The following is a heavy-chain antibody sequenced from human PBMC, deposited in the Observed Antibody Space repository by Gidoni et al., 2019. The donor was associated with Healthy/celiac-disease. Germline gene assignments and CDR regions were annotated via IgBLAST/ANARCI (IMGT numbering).Heavy chain of an antibody. CDR1: GGSISRYY. CDR3: AREGYDILTGYLSPPY. D-gene: IGHD3-9*01. CDR2: IYYSGST. J-gene: IGHJ4*02. V-gene: IGHV4-59*01. Sequence: QVQLQESGPGLVKPSETLSLTCTVSGGSISRYYWSWIRQPPGKGLEWIGYIYYSGSTNYNPSLKSRVTISVDTSKNQFSLKLSSVTAADTAVYYCAREGYDILTGYLSPPYWGQGTLVTVSS.